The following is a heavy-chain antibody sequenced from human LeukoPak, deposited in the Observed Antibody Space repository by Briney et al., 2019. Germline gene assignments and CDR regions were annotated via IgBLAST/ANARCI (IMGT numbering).Heavy chain of an antibody. J-gene: IGHJ3*02. D-gene: IGHD5-18*01. V-gene: IGHV5-51*01. CDR3: ARSRDTSMANDAFDI. CDR2: ICPGDSDT. CDR1: GYSFTSYW. Sequence: GESLKISCKGSGYSFTSYWIGWVRQMPGKGLEWMGIICPGDSDTRYSPSFQGQVTISDDKSISTAYLQWSSLKASDTAIYYCARSRDTSMANDAFDIWGQGTMVTVSS.